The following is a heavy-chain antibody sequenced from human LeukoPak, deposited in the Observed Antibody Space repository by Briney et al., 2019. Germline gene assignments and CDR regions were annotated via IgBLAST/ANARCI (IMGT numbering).Heavy chain of an antibody. CDR1: GYTFTGYY. J-gene: IGHJ3*02. CDR2: INPNSGGT. D-gene: IGHD2-2*01. V-gene: IGHV1-2*02. CDR3: AIGYCSSTSCDDAFDI. Sequence: GASVKVSCKASGYTFTGYYMHWVRQAPGQGLEWMGWINPNSGGTNYAQKFQGRVTMTRDTSISTAYMELSRLRSDDTAVYYCAIGYCSSTSCDDAFDIWGQGTMVTVSS.